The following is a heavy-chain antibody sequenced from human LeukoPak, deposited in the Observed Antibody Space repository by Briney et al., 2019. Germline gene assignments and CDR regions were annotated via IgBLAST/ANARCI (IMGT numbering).Heavy chain of an antibody. V-gene: IGHV3-30*18. D-gene: IGHD6-13*01. J-gene: IGHJ3*02. CDR3: AKGQEQQLVRVAFDI. Sequence: GGSLRLSCAASGFTFSSYGMHWVRQAPGKGLEWVAVISYDGSNKYYADSVKGRFTISRDNSKNTLYLQTNSLRAEDTAVYYCAKGQEQQLVRVAFDIWGQGTMVTVSS. CDR2: ISYDGSNK. CDR1: GFTFSSYG.